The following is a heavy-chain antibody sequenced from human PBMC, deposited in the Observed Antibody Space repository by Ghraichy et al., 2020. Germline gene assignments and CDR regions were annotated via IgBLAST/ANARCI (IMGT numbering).Heavy chain of an antibody. Sequence: GGSLRLSCAGSGFSFSSYGMNWVRQSPGKGLEWVSYITSSSRTKSYADSVKGRFTISRDNAQNSLYLQMNSLRYEDTAVYYCARGSTVVRFYYYDGMDVWGQGTTVTVSS. D-gene: IGHD4-23*01. J-gene: IGHJ6*02. CDR1: GFSFSSYG. CDR3: ARGSTVVRFYYYDGMDV. V-gene: IGHV3-48*02. CDR2: ITSSSRTK.